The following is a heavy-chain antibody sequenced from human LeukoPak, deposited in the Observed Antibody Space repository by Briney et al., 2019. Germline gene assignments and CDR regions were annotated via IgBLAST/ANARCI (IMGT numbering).Heavy chain of an antibody. CDR1: GFTFSSYA. CDR3: AKEGDSSSWYED. CDR2: ISGSGGGT. D-gene: IGHD6-13*01. J-gene: IGHJ4*02. V-gene: IGHV3-23*01. Sequence: GGSLRLSCAASGFTFSSYAMTWVRQASGKGLEWVSTISGSGGGTYYADSVKGRFTISRDNSKNTVYLQMNSLRAEDTAVYYCAKEGDSSSWYEDWGRGTLVILSS.